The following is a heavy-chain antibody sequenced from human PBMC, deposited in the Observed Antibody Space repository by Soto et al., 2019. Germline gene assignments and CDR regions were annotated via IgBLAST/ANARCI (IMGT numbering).Heavy chain of an antibody. D-gene: IGHD3-3*01. CDR1: GFTFSSYS. Sequence: GGSLRLSCAASGFTFSSYSMNWVRQAPGKGLEGVSYISSSSSTIYYADSVKGRFTISRDNAKNSLYLQMNSLRAEDTAVYYCAREGFWSGYYTIYYYYYMDVWGKGTTVTVSS. CDR2: ISSSSSTI. V-gene: IGHV3-48*01. CDR3: AREGFWSGYYTIYYYYYMDV. J-gene: IGHJ6*03.